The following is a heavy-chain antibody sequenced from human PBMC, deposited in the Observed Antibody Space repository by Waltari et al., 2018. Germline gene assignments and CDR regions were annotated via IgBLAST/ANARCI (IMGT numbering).Heavy chain of an antibody. V-gene: IGHV1-8*01. Sequence: QVQLVQSGAEVKKPGASVKVSCKASGYTFTSYDINWVRQATGQGLEWMGWMNPTSGKTGYAQKCQGRVTMTRNTSISTAYMELSSLRVEDTAVYYCARLPPGIAAAGAYYYGMDVWGQGTTVTVSS. CDR1: GYTFTSYD. D-gene: IGHD6-13*01. CDR2: MNPTSGKT. J-gene: IGHJ6*02. CDR3: ARLPPGIAAAGAYYYGMDV.